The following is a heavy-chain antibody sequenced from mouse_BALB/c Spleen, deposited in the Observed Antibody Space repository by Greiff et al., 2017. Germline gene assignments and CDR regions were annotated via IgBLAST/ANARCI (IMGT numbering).Heavy chain of an antibody. J-gene: IGHJ2*01. Sequence: HVQLQQSGAELVKPGASVKLSCKASGYTFTSYWMHWVKQRPGQGLEWIGEINPSNGRTNYNEKFKSKATLTVDKSSSTAYMQLSSLTSEDSAVYYCARGDDYDLDYWGQGTTLTVSS. CDR2: INPSNGRT. D-gene: IGHD2-4*01. V-gene: IGHV1S81*02. CDR1: GYTFTSYW. CDR3: ARGDDYDLDY.